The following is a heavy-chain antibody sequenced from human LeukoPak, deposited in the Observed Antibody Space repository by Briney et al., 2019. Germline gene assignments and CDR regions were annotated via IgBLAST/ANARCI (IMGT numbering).Heavy chain of an antibody. Sequence: NPSETLSLTCTVSGGSISSHYWSWIRQPPGKGLEWIGYIYYSGSTNYNPSLKSRVTISVDTSKNQFSLKLSSVTAADTAVYYCARQGGSYRWYYLDYWGQGTLVTVSS. CDR2: IYYSGST. J-gene: IGHJ4*02. D-gene: IGHD1-26*01. CDR3: ARQGGSYRWYYLDY. V-gene: IGHV4-59*11. CDR1: GGSISSHY.